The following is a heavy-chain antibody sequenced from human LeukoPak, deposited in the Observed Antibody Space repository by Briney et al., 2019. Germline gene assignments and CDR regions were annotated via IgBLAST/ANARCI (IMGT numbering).Heavy chain of an antibody. CDR2: INYSGST. J-gene: IGHJ4*02. Sequence: PSETLSLTCTVSGGSISSSSYYWGWIRQPPGKGLEWIGSINYSGSTYYNPSLKSRVTISVDRSKNQFSLKLSSVTAADTAVYYCARGVIAAGGNDFDYWGQGTLVTVSS. CDR1: GGSISSSSYY. D-gene: IGHD6-13*01. CDR3: ARGVIAAGGNDFDY. V-gene: IGHV4-39*07.